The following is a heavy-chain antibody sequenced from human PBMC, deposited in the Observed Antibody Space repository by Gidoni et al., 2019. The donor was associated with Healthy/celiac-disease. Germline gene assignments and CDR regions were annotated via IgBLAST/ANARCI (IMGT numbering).Heavy chain of an antibody. CDR2: TYYRSKWYN. Sequence: QVQLQQSGPGLVKPSQTLSLTCAISGDSVSSNSAACTWIRQSPSRGLECLGRTYYRSKWYNDYAVSWKSRITINPDTSKNQFSLQLNSVTPEDTAVYYCARDEMIVATESYYYYYGMDVWGQGTTVTVSS. D-gene: IGHD5-12*01. J-gene: IGHJ6*02. CDR3: ARDEMIVATESYYYYYGMDV. CDR1: GDSVSSNSAA. V-gene: IGHV6-1*01.